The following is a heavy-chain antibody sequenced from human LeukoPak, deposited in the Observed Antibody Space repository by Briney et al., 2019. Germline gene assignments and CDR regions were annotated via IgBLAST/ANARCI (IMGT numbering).Heavy chain of an antibody. D-gene: IGHD6-13*01. CDR2: IYYSGST. CDR1: GGSIRGYF. CDR3: AMAYSSSWYYFDY. Sequence: SETLSLTCTVSGGSIRGYFWTWIRQPPGKGLEWIGYIYYSGSTNYNPSLKSRVTIAVDTSKNQFSLRLSSVTAADTAVYYCAMAYSSSWYYFDYWGQGTLVTVSS. V-gene: IGHV4-59*01. J-gene: IGHJ4*02.